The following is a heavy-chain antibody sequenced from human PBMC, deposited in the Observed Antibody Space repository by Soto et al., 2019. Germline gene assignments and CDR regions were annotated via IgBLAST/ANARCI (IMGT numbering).Heavy chain of an antibody. J-gene: IGHJ4*02. CDR2: IYYSGST. V-gene: IGHV4-31*03. D-gene: IGHD1-1*01. Sequence: SETLSLTCTVSGCSISSGGYYWSWIRQHPGKGLEWIGYIYYSGSTYYNPSLKSRVTISVDTSKNQFSLKLSSVTAADTAVYYCARAVRTGTTLYYFDYWGQGTLVTVSS. CDR1: GCSISSGGYY. CDR3: ARAVRTGTTLYYFDY.